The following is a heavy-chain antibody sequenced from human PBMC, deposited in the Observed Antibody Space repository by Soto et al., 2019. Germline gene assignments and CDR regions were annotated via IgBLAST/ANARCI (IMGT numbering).Heavy chain of an antibody. Sequence: GASVKVSCKDSGGTFSSYTISWVRQAPGQGNEWMGRIIPILGIANYAQKFQGRVTITADKSTSTAYMELSSLRSEDTAVYYCARNGGNYYDILTGYPTDYYYYGMDVWGQGTTVTGSS. CDR1: GGTFSSYT. CDR3: ARNGGNYYDILTGYPTDYYYYGMDV. D-gene: IGHD3-9*01. CDR2: IIPILGIA. V-gene: IGHV1-69*02. J-gene: IGHJ6*02.